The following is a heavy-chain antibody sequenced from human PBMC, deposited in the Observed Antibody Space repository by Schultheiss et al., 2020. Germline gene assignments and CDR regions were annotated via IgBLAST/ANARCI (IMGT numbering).Heavy chain of an antibody. CDR3: ARGRRDYVGNYYCGMDV. CDR1: GGSISSYY. J-gene: IGHJ6*02. Sequence: SETLSLTCTVSGGSISSYYWSWIRQPPGKGLEWIGYIYYSGSTNYNPSLKSRVTISVDTSKNQFSLKLSSVTAADTAVYYCARGRRDYVGNYYCGMDVWGQGTTVTVSS. D-gene: IGHD4-17*01. V-gene: IGHV4-59*01. CDR2: IYYSGST.